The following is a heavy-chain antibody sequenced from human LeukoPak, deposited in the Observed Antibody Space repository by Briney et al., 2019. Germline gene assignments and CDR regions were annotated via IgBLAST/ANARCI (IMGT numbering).Heavy chain of an antibody. CDR1: GGSISSNSYY. V-gene: IGHV4-39*07. D-gene: IGHD2-2*01. CDR2: IYYSGST. CDR3: ARGAPSPAASAYYFDY. Sequence: SETLSLTCTVSGGSISSNSYYWGWIRQPPGKGLKWIGSIYYSGSTYYNPSLKSRVTISVDTSKNQFSLKLSSVTAADTAVYYCARGAPSPAASAYYFDYWGQGTLVTVSS. J-gene: IGHJ4*02.